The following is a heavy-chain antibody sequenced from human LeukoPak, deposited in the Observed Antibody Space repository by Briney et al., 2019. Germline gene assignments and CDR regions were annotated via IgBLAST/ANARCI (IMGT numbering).Heavy chain of an antibody. CDR3: ARYYDILIGYQVSPFDP. CDR2: IYPGDSET. D-gene: IGHD3-9*01. Sequence: GESLKISCKGSGYSFTSYWIGWVRQMPGQGLEWMGIIYPGDSETKYSPSFQGQVTISADKSISTAYLQWSSLKASDTAIYYCARYYDILIGYQVSPFDPWGQGTLVTVSS. CDR1: GYSFTSYW. V-gene: IGHV5-51*01. J-gene: IGHJ5*02.